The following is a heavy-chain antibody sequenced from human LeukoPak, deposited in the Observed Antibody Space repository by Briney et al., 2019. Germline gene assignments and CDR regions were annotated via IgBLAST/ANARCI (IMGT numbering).Heavy chain of an antibody. CDR2: IIPIFGTA. J-gene: IGHJ2*01. Sequence: ASVKVSCKASGGTFSSYAISWVRQAPGQGLEWMGGIIPIFGTANYAQKFQGRVTITADESTSTAYMELSSLRSEDTAVYYCARVGHNWNYGPGWYFDLWGRGTLVTVSS. CDR3: ARVGHNWNYGPGWYFDL. D-gene: IGHD1-7*01. CDR1: GGTFSSYA. V-gene: IGHV1-69*13.